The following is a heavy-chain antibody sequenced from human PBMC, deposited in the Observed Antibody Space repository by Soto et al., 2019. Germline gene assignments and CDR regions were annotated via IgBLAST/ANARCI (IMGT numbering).Heavy chain of an antibody. D-gene: IGHD2-15*01. CDR3: AKAQDIVVVVAATIFDY. CDR1: GFTFSSYG. V-gene: IGHV3-30*18. CDR2: ISYDGSNK. J-gene: IGHJ4*02. Sequence: GGSLRLSCAASGFTFSSYGMHWVRQAPGKGLEWVAVISYDGSNKYYADSVKGRFTISRDNSKNTLYLQMNSLRAEDTAVYYCAKAQDIVVVVAATIFDYWGQGTLVTVSS.